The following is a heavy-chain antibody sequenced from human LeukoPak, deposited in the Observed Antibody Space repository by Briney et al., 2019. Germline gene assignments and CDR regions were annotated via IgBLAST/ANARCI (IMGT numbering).Heavy chain of an antibody. D-gene: IGHD6-6*01. V-gene: IGHV1-69*04. CDR3: ARPGYSSSVRLTPPDY. CDR2: IIPILGIA. CDR1: GGTFSSYA. J-gene: IGHJ4*02. Sequence: ASVKVSCKASGGTFSSYAISWVRQAPGQGLEWMGRIIPILGIANYAQKFQGRVTITADKSTSTAYMELSSLKASDTAMYYCARPGYSSSVRLTPPDYWGQGTLVTVSS.